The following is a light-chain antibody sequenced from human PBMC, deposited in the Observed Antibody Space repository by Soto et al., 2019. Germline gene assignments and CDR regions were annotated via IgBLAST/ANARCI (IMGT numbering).Light chain of an antibody. CDR1: QSVSTSS. J-gene: IGKJ1*01. Sequence: EIVLTQSPGTLSLSPGARATLSCRAIQSVSTSSLAWYQQKGGQAPRLLIHGASSRATGIPDRFSGSGSGTDFTLTIDRLEPEDFAVYYCQQYGSSLTWTFGQGTKVDIK. CDR3: QQYGSSLTWT. CDR2: GAS. V-gene: IGKV3-20*01.